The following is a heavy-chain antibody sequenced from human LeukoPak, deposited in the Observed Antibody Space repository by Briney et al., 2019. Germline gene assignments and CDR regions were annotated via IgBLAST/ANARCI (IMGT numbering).Heavy chain of an antibody. CDR3: ARDDSGSYHQLGV. Sequence: KPSETLSLTCAVYGGSFSGYYWSWIRQPPGKGLEWIGYIYYSGSTNYNPSLKSRVTISVDTSKNQFSLKLISVTAADTAVYYCARDDSGSYHQLGVWGQGTTVTVSS. J-gene: IGHJ6*02. D-gene: IGHD1-26*01. CDR2: IYYSGST. CDR1: GGSFSGYY. V-gene: IGHV4-59*01.